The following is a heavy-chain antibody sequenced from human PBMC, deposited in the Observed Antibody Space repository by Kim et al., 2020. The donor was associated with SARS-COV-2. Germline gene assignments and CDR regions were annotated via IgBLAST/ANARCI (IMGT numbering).Heavy chain of an antibody. D-gene: IGHD2-15*01. J-gene: IGHJ4*02. Sequence: SETLSLTCTVSGGSISSYYWSWIRQPPGKGLEWIGYIYYSGSTNYNPSLKSRVTISVDTSKNQFSLKLSSVTAADTAVYYCARDQYGGNSFDYWGQGTLVTASP. CDR1: GGSISSYY. V-gene: IGHV4-59*01. CDR2: IYYSGST. CDR3: ARDQYGGNSFDY.